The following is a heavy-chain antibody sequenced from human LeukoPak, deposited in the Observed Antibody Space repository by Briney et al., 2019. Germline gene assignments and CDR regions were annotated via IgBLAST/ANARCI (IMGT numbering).Heavy chain of an antibody. V-gene: IGHV3-30-3*01. CDR2: ISYDGSNK. D-gene: IGHD6-19*01. J-gene: IGHJ4*02. Sequence: GGSLRLSCAASGFTFSSYAMHWVRQAPGKGLEWVAVISYDGSNKYYADSVKGRFTISRDNSKNTLYLQMNSLRAEDTAVYYCVRVRDTSASPYFDFWGQGTLVTVSS. CDR3: VRVRDTSASPYFDF. CDR1: GFTFSSYA.